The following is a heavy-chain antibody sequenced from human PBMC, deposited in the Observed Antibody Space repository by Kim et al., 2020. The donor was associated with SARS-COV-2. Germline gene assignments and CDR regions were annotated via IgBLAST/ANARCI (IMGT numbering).Heavy chain of an antibody. V-gene: IGHV1-3*01. CDR1: GYTFTSYA. J-gene: IGHJ3*02. Sequence: ASVKVSCKASGYTFTSYAMHWVRQAPGQRLEWMGWINAGNGNTKYSQKFQGRVTITRDTSASTAYMELSSLRSEDTAVYYCARCPSTTFGGVIAHAFDIWGQGTMVTVSS. CDR3: ARCPSTTFGGVIAHAFDI. CDR2: INAGNGNT. D-gene: IGHD3-16*02.